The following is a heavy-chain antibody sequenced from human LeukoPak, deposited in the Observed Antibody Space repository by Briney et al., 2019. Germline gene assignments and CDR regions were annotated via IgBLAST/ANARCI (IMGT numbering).Heavy chain of an antibody. V-gene: IGHV1-69*05. Sequence: ASVKVSCKASGGTCSSYAISWVRQAPGQGLEWMGGIIPIFGTANYAQKFQGRVTITTDESTSTAYMELSSLRSEDTAVYYCASRDDILTGDAFDIWGQGTMVTVSS. CDR2: IIPIFGTA. CDR1: GGTCSSYA. D-gene: IGHD3-9*01. CDR3: ASRDDILTGDAFDI. J-gene: IGHJ3*02.